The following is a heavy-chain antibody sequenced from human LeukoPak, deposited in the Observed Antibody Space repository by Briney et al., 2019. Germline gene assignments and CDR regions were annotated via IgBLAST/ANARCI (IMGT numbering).Heavy chain of an antibody. J-gene: IGHJ4*02. D-gene: IGHD5-24*01. CDR3: ARGEMATGY. CDR2: IGAYNGNT. CDR1: GYTFINYV. Sequence: ASVKVSCKASGYTFINYVMHWVRQAPGQRLEWMGWIGAYNGNTNYAQKLQGRVTMTTDTSTSTAYMELRSLRSDDTAVYYCARGEMATGYWGQGTLVTVSS. V-gene: IGHV1-18*01.